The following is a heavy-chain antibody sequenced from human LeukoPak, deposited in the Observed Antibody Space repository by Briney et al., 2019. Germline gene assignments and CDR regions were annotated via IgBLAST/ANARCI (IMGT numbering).Heavy chain of an antibody. J-gene: IGHJ6*02. CDR2: INHSGST. V-gene: IGHV4-34*01. D-gene: IGHD5-18*01. CDR1: GGSFSGYY. CDR3: ASIIQATYYYGMDV. Sequence: SETLSLTCAVYGGSFSGYYWSWIRQPPVKGLEWIGEINHSGSTNYNPSLKSRVTISVDTSKNQFSLKLSSVTAADTAVYYCASIIQATYYYGMDVWGQGTTVTVSS.